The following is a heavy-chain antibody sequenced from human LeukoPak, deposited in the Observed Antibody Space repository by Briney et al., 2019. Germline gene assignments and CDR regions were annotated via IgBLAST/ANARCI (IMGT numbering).Heavy chain of an antibody. CDR2: INHSGST. D-gene: IGHD5/OR15-5a*01. CDR1: GGSYSGYY. J-gene: IGHJ6*03. V-gene: IGHV4-34*01. Sequence: SETLSLTCAVYGGSYSGYYWSWIRQPPGKGLEWIGEINHSGSTNYNPSLKSRVTISVDTSKNQFSLQLSSVTSEDTAVYYCAQSYSVRLGPESYYYFYVDVWGKGTTITVSS. CDR3: AQSYSVRLGPESYYYFYVDV.